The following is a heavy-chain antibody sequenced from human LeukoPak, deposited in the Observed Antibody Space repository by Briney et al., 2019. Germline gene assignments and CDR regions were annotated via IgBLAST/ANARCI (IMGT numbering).Heavy chain of an antibody. CDR3: ARASDFWSGYYSSFDG. CDR2: IYISGIS. D-gene: IGHD3-3*01. Sequence: SETLSLTCTVSGGSISSGGYYWSWIRQPAGKGLEWIGRIYISGISSYNPSLKSRVTISVDTSKNKFSLKLNSVTAADTAVYYCARASDFWSGYYSSFDGWGQGTLVTVSS. J-gene: IGHJ4*02. CDR1: GGSISSGGYY. V-gene: IGHV4-61*02.